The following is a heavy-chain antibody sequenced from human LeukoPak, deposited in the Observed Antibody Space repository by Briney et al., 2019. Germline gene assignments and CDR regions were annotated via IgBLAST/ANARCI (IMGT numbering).Heavy chain of an antibody. CDR3: ARSKAHLSTSWYGNWFDP. CDR2: FYHSGDT. CDR1: GYSVSSGYY. Sequence: SETLSLTCTVSGYSVSSGYYWGWIRQPPGKGLEWIASFYHSGDTYYNPSLRSRVALSLDTPKNQLSLKLSSVSAADTAVYYCARSKAHLSTSWYGNWFDPWGQGTLGTVSS. V-gene: IGHV4-38-2*02. J-gene: IGHJ5*02. D-gene: IGHD2-2*01.